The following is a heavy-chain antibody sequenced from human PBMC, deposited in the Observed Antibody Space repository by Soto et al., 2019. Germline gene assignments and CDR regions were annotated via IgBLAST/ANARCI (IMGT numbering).Heavy chain of an antibody. Sequence: QVHLVESGGGVVQPGRSLRLSCAASGFTFSSYSMHWVRQAPGKGLEWVAVISYDGSYKYNADSVKGRFTISRDNSRNTLYLQMNSLRADDTAVYYCARGAGIAGTSTSFDCWGQGTLVTVSS. CDR1: GFTFSSYS. J-gene: IGHJ4*02. CDR2: ISYDGSYK. V-gene: IGHV3-30-3*01. D-gene: IGHD6-19*01. CDR3: ARGAGIAGTSTSFDC.